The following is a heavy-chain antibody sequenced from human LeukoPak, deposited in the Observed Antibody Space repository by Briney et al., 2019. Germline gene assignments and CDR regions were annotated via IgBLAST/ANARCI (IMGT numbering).Heavy chain of an antibody. CDR2: ISGSGGST. D-gene: IGHD6-19*01. CDR3: AKQGWLAVPFAY. Sequence: GASLRLSCAASGFTFSSYAMSWVRQAPGKGLEWVSAISGSGGSTYYADSVKGRFTISRDNSKNTLYLQMNSLRDEDTAVYYCAKQGWLAVPFAYWGEGTLVTVSS. J-gene: IGHJ4*02. CDR1: GFTFSSYA. V-gene: IGHV3-23*01.